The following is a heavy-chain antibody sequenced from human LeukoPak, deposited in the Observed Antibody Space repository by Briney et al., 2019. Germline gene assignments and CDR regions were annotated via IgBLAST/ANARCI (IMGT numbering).Heavy chain of an antibody. V-gene: IGHV4-39*01. J-gene: IGHJ4*02. CDR2: IYYSGTT. Sequence: SETLSLTCTVSGGSLSSSSYYWGWIRQPPGKGLEWVGSIYYSGTTYYNPSLKSRVTISADTSKNQFSLKLSSVTAADPAVYYCGRHSYRGWLQFFDYWGQGTRVTVSS. D-gene: IGHD5-24*01. CDR3: GRHSYRGWLQFFDY. CDR1: GGSLSSSSYY.